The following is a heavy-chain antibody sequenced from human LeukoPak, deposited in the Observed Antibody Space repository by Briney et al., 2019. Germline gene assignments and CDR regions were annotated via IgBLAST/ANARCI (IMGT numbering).Heavy chain of an antibody. CDR1: GFTFSSYG. CDR2: ISYDGSNK. CDR3: ARDRSPYYYDSWSLIGH. D-gene: IGHD3-22*01. Sequence: PGGSLRLSCAASGFTFSSYGMHWVRQAPGKGLEWVAVISYDGSNKYYADSVKGRFTISRDNSKNTLYLQMGSLRAEDMAVYYCARDRSPYYYDSWSLIGHWGQGTLVTVSS. V-gene: IGHV3-30*03. J-gene: IGHJ5*02.